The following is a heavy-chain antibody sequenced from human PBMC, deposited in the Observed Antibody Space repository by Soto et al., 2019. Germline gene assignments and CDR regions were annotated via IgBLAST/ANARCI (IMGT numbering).Heavy chain of an antibody. V-gene: IGHV2-5*02. Sequence: QLTLKESGPTLVKPTQTLTMTCTFSGFSLPTDRVGVGWIRQPPGKALEWLAVIYWDDTKTYRPSLKSRLTITKDTSKNQVALTITDMDPVETATYYCAHAYGGRSLYWGQGTLVTVSS. J-gene: IGHJ4*02. CDR3: AHAYGGRSLY. CDR1: GFSLPTDRVG. D-gene: IGHD1-26*01. CDR2: IYWDDTK.